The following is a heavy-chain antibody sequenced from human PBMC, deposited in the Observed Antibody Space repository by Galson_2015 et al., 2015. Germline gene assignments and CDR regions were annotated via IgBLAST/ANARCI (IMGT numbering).Heavy chain of an antibody. CDR3: ARVGGDIAARTWGYFDY. CDR2: ISYDGSNK. CDR1: GFTFSSYA. D-gene: IGHD6-6*01. Sequence: SLRLSCAASGFTFSSYAMHWVRQAPGKGLEWVAVISYDGSNKFYADSVKGRFTISRANSKNTLYLQMNSLRPEDTAVYYCARVGGDIAARTWGYFDYWGQGTLVTVSS. J-gene: IGHJ4*02. V-gene: IGHV3-30-3*01.